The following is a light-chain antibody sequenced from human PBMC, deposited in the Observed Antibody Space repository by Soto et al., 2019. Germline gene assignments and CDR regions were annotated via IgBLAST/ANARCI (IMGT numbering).Light chain of an antibody. Sequence: EVVLTQSPATLSFSTGERATLSCRASQSVSSYLAWYQQKPGQAPRLLIYDASNRATGIPARFSGSGSGTDFTLTISRLEPEDFAVYYCQQFSSYPLTFGGGTKVDIK. V-gene: IGKV3-11*01. CDR1: QSVSSY. J-gene: IGKJ4*01. CDR2: DAS. CDR3: QQFSSYPLT.